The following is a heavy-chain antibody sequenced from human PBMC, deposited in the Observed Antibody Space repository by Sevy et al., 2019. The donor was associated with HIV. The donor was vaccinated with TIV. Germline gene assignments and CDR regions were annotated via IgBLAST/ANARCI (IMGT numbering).Heavy chain of an antibody. CDR3: ARDNYYDSSGYSPLDY. Sequence: ASVKVSCKASGYTFTSYYMHLVRQAPGQGLEWMGIINPSGGSTSYAQKFQGRVTMTRDTSTSTVYMELSSLRSEDTVVYYCARDNYYDSSGYSPLDYWGQGTLVTVSS. V-gene: IGHV1-46*01. CDR2: INPSGGST. CDR1: GYTFTSYY. J-gene: IGHJ4*02. D-gene: IGHD3-22*01.